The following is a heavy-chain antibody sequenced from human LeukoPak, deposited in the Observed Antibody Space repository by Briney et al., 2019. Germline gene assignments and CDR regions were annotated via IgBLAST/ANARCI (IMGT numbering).Heavy chain of an antibody. CDR1: GYTFTSYG. CDR3: AREARNSGSYHYYMDV. Sequence: ASVKVSCKASGYTFTSYGISWVRQAPGQGLEWKGWINPNSGGTNYAQKFQGRVTMTRDTSISTAYMELSRLRSDDTAVYYCAREARNSGSYHYYMDVWGKGTTVTISS. CDR2: INPNSGGT. J-gene: IGHJ6*03. D-gene: IGHD1-26*01. V-gene: IGHV1-2*02.